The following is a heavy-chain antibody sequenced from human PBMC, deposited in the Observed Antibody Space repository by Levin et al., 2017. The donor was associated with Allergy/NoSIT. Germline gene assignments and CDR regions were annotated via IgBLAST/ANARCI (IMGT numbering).Heavy chain of an antibody. CDR3: ATHSNVGFDY. CDR1: GFTFRSRG. V-gene: IGHV3-23*01. D-gene: IGHD6-13*01. J-gene: IGHJ4*02. CDR2: ITGSDSST. Sequence: HPGGSLRLSCAASGFTFRSRGMSWVRQAPGKGLEWVSGITGSDSSTYYPDSVKGRFIISRDSSKNTLYLQMNSLRVEDTAIYYCATHSNVGFDYWGQGTLVTVSS.